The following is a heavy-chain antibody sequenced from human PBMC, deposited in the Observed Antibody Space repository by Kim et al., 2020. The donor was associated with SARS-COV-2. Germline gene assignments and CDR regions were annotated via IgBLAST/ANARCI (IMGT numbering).Heavy chain of an antibody. CDR3: XRGXXNWNYGYGXXV. V-gene: IGHV3-30-3*01. Sequence: GGSLRLSCAASGFTFSSYVMHWVRQAPGKGLEWVAVISDDGSNKYYADSVKGRXXXSGXXXKNTLXLQMNSLRAEDXAVYXXXRGXXNWNYGYGXXVXGQG. CDR2: ISDDGSNK. J-gene: IGHJ6*02. CDR1: GFTFSSYV. D-gene: IGHD1-7*01.